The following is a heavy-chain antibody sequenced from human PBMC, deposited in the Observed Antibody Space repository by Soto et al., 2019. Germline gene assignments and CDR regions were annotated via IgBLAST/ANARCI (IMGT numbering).Heavy chain of an antibody. CDR1: GYTLTELS. CDR3: ATDLTYYYGSGSYFY. V-gene: IGHV1-24*01. J-gene: IGHJ4*02. D-gene: IGHD3-10*01. CDR2: FDPEDGET. Sequence: ASVKVSCKVSGYTLTELSMHWVRQAPGKGLEWMGGFDPEDGETIYAQKFQGRVTMTEDTPTDTAYMKLSSLRSEDTAVYYCATDLTYYYGSGSYFYWGQGTLVTVSS.